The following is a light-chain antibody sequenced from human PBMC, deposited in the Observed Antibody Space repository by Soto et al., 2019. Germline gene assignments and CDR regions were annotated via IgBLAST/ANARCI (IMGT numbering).Light chain of an antibody. CDR3: QQYANSPNT. CDR2: GAS. V-gene: IGKV3-20*01. J-gene: IGKJ5*01. CDR1: QSVISNF. Sequence: EIVLTQSPGTLSLSPGDRATLSCRASQSVISNFLAWYQQKPGQSPKLLIYGASSRATGIPDRFSGSGSGTDFTLTINRLEPEDFAVYYCQQYANSPNTFGQGTRLEIK.